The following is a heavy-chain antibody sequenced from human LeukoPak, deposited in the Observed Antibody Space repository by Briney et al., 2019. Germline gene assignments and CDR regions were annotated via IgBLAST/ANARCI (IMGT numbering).Heavy chain of an antibody. CDR1: TFTFSSYA. CDR2: INWNGGST. CDR3: ARDLSGGNSVN. V-gene: IGHV3-20*04. D-gene: IGHD4-23*01. J-gene: IGHJ4*02. Sequence: GGSLRLSCAASTFTFSSYAMSWVRQAPGKGLEWVSGINWNGGSTGYADSVKGRFTISRDNAKNSLYLQMNSLRAEDTALYYCARDLSGGNSVNWGQGTLVTVSS.